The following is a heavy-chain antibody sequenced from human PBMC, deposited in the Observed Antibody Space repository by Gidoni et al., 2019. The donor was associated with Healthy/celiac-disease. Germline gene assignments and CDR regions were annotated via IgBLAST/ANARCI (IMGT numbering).Heavy chain of an antibody. V-gene: IGHV1-18*01. CDR2: ISAYNGNT. CDR3: ARDNGDYDFWSGLYYYYYMDV. D-gene: IGHD3-3*01. CDR1: GSTFPSYG. J-gene: IGHJ6*03. Sequence: QVQLVQSGAEVKKPAASVKVSCTASGSTFPSYGIRWVRQAPGQGLEWMGWISAYNGNTNYAQKLQGRVTMTTDTSTSTAYMELRSLRSDDTAVYYCARDNGDYDFWSGLYYYYYMDVWGKGTTVTVSS.